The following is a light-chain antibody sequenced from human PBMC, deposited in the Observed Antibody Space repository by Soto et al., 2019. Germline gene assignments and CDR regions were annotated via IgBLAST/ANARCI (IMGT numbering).Light chain of an antibody. CDR3: CSYTSSGTHV. V-gene: IGLV2-14*03. CDR1: SSDVGGYNF. Sequence: QSALTQPASVSGSPGQSITISCTGTSSDVGGYNFVSWYQQLPGKVPKLMIFDVNRRPSGVSDRFSGSKSGNTASLTISGLQAEDEGDYYCCSYTSSGTHVFGSGTKLTVL. CDR2: DVN. J-gene: IGLJ1*01.